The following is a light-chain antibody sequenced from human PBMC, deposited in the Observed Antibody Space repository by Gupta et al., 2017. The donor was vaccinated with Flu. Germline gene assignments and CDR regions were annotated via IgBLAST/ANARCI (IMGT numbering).Light chain of an antibody. V-gene: IGLV3-21*02. Sequence: YVLTQPPSVPLAPGQTARITCGGNNIGRKTVHWYQQRPGQAPVLVVFDDSDRPSGIPERFSGSNSGNTATLTISRVEAGDEADYYCQVWDSSSDRGVFGGGTKLTVL. J-gene: IGLJ3*02. CDR1: NIGRKT. CDR3: QVWDSSSDRGV. CDR2: DDS.